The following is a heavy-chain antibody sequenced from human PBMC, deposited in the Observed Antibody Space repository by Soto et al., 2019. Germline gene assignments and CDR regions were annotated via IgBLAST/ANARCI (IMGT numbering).Heavy chain of an antibody. Sequence: SETLSLTCTVSSGSISVTNVFWGWVRQPPGRGLEWIGNIDYSGTAYFSPSLATRVTFHVDTSKNQFSLTLYSVTAADTAVYYCARITGRHLDYWGQGILVTVSS. CDR1: SGSISVTNVF. CDR3: ARITGRHLDY. J-gene: IGHJ4*02. V-gene: IGHV4-39*01. CDR2: IDYSGTA. D-gene: IGHD1-20*01.